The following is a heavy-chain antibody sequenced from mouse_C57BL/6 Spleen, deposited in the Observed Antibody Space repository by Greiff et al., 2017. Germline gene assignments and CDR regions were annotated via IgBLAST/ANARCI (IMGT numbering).Heavy chain of an antibody. Sequence: QVQLQQPGAELVKPGASVKLSCKASGYTFTSYWMHWVKQRPGQGLEWIGMIHPNSGSTNYNEKFKSKATLTVDKSSSTAYIQLSSLTSEDSAVYYCARGGYGSSYDAMDYWGQGTSVTVSS. D-gene: IGHD1-1*01. CDR1: GYTFTSYW. J-gene: IGHJ4*01. CDR2: IHPNSGST. V-gene: IGHV1-64*01. CDR3: ARGGYGSSYDAMDY.